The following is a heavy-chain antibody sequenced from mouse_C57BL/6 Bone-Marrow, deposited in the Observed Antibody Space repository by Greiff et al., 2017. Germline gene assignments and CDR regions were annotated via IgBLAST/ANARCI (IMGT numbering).Heavy chain of an antibody. Sequence: VKLVESGPELVKPGASVKISCKASGYAFSSSWMNWVKQRPGKGLEWIGRIYPGDGDTNYNGKFKGKATLTADKSSSTAYMQLSSLTSEDSAVYFCARSVYYGSSWFAYWGQGTLVTVSA. CDR1: GYAFSSSW. J-gene: IGHJ3*01. V-gene: IGHV1-82*01. CDR2: IYPGDGDT. CDR3: ARSVYYGSSWFAY. D-gene: IGHD1-1*01.